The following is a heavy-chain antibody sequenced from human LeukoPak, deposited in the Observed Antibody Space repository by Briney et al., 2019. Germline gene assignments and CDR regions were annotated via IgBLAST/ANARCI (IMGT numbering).Heavy chain of an antibody. CDR2: IIPIFGTA. D-gene: IGHD2-2*01. Sequence: GASVKVSCKASGGTFSSYAISWVRQAPGQGLEWMGGIIPIFGTANYAQKFQGRVTITADKSTSTAYMELSSLRSEDTAVYYCARGGSTIVVVPASNLPSDYWGQGTLVTVSS. CDR1: GGTFSSYA. J-gene: IGHJ4*02. CDR3: ARGGSTIVVVPASNLPSDY. V-gene: IGHV1-69*06.